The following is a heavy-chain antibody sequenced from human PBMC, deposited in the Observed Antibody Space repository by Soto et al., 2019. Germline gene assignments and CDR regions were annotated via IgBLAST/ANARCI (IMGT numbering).Heavy chain of an antibody. CDR3: ARGYGDYGGWFDP. D-gene: IGHD4-17*01. CDR1: GGSISSSTYY. CDR2: IFDSGST. J-gene: IGHJ5*02. Sequence: QLQLQESGPGLMKPSETLSLTCTVSGGSISSSTYYWGWIRQPPGKGLEWIGSIFDSGSTSYNPSIKSRITISVDTSKNQFSLKLTSVTAADTAVYYCARGYGDYGGWFDPWGQGTLVTVSS. V-gene: IGHV4-39*01.